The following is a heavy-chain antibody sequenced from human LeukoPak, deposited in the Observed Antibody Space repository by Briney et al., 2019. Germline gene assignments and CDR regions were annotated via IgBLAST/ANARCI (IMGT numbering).Heavy chain of an antibody. CDR3: ARGAGRSGSDY. CDR2: ISRSGSDI. CDR1: GCSFSVHY. V-gene: IGHV3-11*01. Sequence: GGSLRLSCAASGCSFSVHYMTWVRQAPGKGLEWLSYISRSGSDIDYAGSVKGRFTISRDNAKNSLYLQMNSLRAEDTAVYYCARGAGRSGSDYWGQGTLVTVSS. J-gene: IGHJ4*02. D-gene: IGHD5-12*01.